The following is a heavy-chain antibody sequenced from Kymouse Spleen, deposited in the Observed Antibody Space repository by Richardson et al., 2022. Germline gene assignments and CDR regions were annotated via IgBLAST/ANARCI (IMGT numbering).Heavy chain of an antibody. J-gene: IGHJ6*02. CDR1: GFTFSSYA. Sequence: EVQLVESGGGLVQPGGSLRLSCAASGFTFSSYAMSWVRQAPGKGLEWVSAISGSGGSTYYADSVKGRFTISRDNSKNTLYLQMNSLRAEDTAVYYCAKDRDSSSWTSYYYYYGMDVWGQGTTVTVSS. CDR2: ISGSGGST. D-gene: IGHD6-13*01. V-gene: IGHV3-23*04. CDR3: AKDRDSSSWTSYYYYYGMDV.